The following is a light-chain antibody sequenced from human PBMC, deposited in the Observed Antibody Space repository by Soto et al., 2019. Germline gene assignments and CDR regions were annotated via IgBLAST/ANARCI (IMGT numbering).Light chain of an antibody. V-gene: IGKV3D-15*01. CDR1: QSVTNN. CDR2: GAS. CDR3: QQYDNWPWT. Sequence: EIVMTQSPATLSVSPGERATLSCRASQSVTNNLAWYQQKLGQAPRLLIYGASSRATGIPARFSGSGSGTDFTLTISSLQSEDFAVYYCQQYDNWPWTFGQGTKVDIK. J-gene: IGKJ1*01.